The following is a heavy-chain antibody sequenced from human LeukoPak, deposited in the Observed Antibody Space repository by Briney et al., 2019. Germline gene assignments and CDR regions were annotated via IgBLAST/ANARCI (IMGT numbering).Heavy chain of an antibody. J-gene: IGHJ6*03. Sequence: PSETLSPTCTVSGYSISSGYYWGWIRQPPGKGLEWIGSIYHSGSTYYNPSLKSRVTISVDTSKNQFSLKLSSVTAADTAVYYCARAGRGAYYYYYMDVWGKGTTVTVSS. CDR2: IYHSGST. V-gene: IGHV4-38-2*02. CDR1: GYSISSGYY. D-gene: IGHD1-26*01. CDR3: ARAGRGAYYYYYMDV.